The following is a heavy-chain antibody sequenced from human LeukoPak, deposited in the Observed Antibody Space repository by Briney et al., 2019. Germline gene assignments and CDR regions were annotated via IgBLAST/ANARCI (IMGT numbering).Heavy chain of an antibody. CDR2: IYSGGNT. V-gene: IGHV3-53*01. J-gene: IGHJ3*02. CDR3: ARGGKAAAADVLDI. CDR1: GFTVSSNS. Sequence: PGGSLRLSCTVSGFTVSSNSMSWVRQAPGKGLEWVSFIYSGGNTHYSDSVKGRFTISRDNSKNTLYLQMNSLRAEDTAVYYCARGGKAAAADVLDIWGQGTMVTVSS. D-gene: IGHD6-13*01.